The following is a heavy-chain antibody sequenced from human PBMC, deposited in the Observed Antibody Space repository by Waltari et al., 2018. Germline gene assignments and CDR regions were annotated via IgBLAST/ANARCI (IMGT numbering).Heavy chain of an antibody. D-gene: IGHD4-17*01. J-gene: IGHJ4*02. Sequence: EVRLLESGGGLVQPGGSLRLSCAASGFIFSSYAMSWIRQAPGKGLEWVASLSGSGAITYYPDSMKGRITISRDNSKNTLYLLINSLRAEDTAVYYCAKWDYGFDDWGQVTLVTVAS. CDR2: LSGSGAIT. V-gene: IGHV3-23*01. CDR1: GFIFSSYA. CDR3: AKWDYGFDD.